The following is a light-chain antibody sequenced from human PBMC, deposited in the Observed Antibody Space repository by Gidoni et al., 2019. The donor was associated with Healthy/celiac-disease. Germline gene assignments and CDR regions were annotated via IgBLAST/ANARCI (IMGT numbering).Light chain of an antibody. V-gene: IGLV3-1*01. CDR2: QDS. J-gene: IGLJ1*01. Sequence: SYELTQPHSVSVSPGQTASITCSGDKLGDKYACWYQQQPGQSPVLVIYQDSKRPSGIPERFSGSNSGNTATLTISGTQAMDEADYYCQAWDSSAYVFGTGTKVTVL. CDR1: KLGDKY. CDR3: QAWDSSAYV.